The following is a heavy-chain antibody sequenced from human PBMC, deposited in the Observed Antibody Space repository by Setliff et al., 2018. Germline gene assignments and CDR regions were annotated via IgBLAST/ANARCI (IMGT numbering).Heavy chain of an antibody. CDR2: INPNSGGT. CDR1: GYTFTGYY. V-gene: IGHV1-2*04. J-gene: IGHJ4*02. D-gene: IGHD3-22*01. CDR3: ARDRDSSGYPYYFDY. Sequence: ASVKVSCKASGYTFTGYYMHWVRQAPGQGLEWMGWINPNSGGTNYAQKFQGWVTMTRDTSISTAYMELSRLRSDDTAVYYCARDRDSSGYPYYFDYWGQGTLVTLL.